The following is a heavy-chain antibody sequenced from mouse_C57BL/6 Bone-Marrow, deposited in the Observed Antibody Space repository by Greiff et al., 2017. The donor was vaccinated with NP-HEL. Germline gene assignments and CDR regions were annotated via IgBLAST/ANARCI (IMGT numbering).Heavy chain of an antibody. Sequence: VKQSCKASGYTFTSYLMHWVKQRPGRGLEWIGRIDPNSGGTKYNEKFKSKATLTVDKPSSTAYMQLNSLTSEDSAVYYCARYYYGSSSFDYWGLGTTLTVSS. CDR2: IDPNSGGT. J-gene: IGHJ2*01. D-gene: IGHD1-1*01. CDR1: GYTFTSYL. V-gene: IGHV1-72*01. CDR3: ARYYYGSSSFDY.